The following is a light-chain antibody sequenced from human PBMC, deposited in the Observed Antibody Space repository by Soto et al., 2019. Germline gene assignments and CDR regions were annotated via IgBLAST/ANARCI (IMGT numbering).Light chain of an antibody. CDR2: EAS. V-gene: IGKV3-20*01. CDR3: QQYGRPPRAT. J-gene: IGKJ5*01. CDR1: QSVSSNF. Sequence: EIVLTQSPGTLSLSPGERVTLSCRASQSVSSNFLAWYQQKPGQAPRLLIYEASSRATGIPDRFSGGGSGTDFTLSISKVEPEDFAVYYCQQYGRPPRATFGQGTRLEIK.